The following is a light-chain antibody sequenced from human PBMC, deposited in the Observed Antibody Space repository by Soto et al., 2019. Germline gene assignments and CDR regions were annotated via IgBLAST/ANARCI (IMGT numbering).Light chain of an antibody. CDR1: QSISGW. V-gene: IGKV1-5*01. CDR3: QQYTSYLVT. CDR2: DAS. J-gene: IGKJ4*01. Sequence: DIQMTQSPSTLSASVGSRFTITCRASQSISGWLAWYQQKPGKAPNLLIYDASTLESGVPSRLRGSGSGTELTITISGMKNDDFATYLCQQYTSYLVTFGGGTKVDIK.